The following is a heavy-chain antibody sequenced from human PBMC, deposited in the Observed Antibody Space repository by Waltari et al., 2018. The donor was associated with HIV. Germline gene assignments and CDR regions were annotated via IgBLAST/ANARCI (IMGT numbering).Heavy chain of an antibody. CDR2: VNGDASST. D-gene: IGHD3-3*01. CDR3: TRAVFWSTFFSDNFFDY. J-gene: IGHJ4*02. Sequence: EVELVESGGGLVQPGGSLRLSCAASRFNFSNYWIYWVRQVPGKGLVWVSCVNGDASSTDYADSVRGRFTISRDNAKNTVFLQMDSLRAEDTAVYYCTRAVFWSTFFSDNFFDYWGQGTPLTVSS. CDR1: RFNFSNYW. V-gene: IGHV3-74*01.